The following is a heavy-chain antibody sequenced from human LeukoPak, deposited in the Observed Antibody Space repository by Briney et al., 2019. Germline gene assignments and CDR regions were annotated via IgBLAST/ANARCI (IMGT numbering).Heavy chain of an antibody. CDR3: TRAYCGGDCYFQH. Sequence: GGSLRLSCTASGFSIGDYAMSWVRQAPGKGLEWVVFIRSKAYGGTTEYAASVKVRFTISRDDSKSIAYLQMNSLKTEDTAVYYCTRAYCGGDCYFQHWGQGTLVTVSS. V-gene: IGHV3-49*04. CDR2: IRSKAYGGTT. J-gene: IGHJ1*01. D-gene: IGHD2-21*02. CDR1: GFSIGDYA.